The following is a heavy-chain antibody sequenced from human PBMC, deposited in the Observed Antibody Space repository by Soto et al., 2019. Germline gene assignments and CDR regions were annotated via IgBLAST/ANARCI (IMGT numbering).Heavy chain of an antibody. CDR1: GGSFSNYA. J-gene: IGHJ4*02. Sequence: QVHLVQSGAEVKKPGSSVKVSCKAFGGSFSNYAFSWVRQAPGQGLEWMGDIIPVFGRANYAQKFQGRVTITADVSTTTAYMELSSLRSDDTAVYFCARTEQLVLPLYLDYWGQGTLVTVSS. D-gene: IGHD6-6*01. CDR3: ARTEQLVLPLYLDY. CDR2: IIPVFGRA. V-gene: IGHV1-69*01.